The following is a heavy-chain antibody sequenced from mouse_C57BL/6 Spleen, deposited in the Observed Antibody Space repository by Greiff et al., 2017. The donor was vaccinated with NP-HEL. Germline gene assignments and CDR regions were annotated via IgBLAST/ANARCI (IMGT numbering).Heavy chain of an antibody. D-gene: IGHD1-1*02. V-gene: IGHV5-16*01. J-gene: IGHJ2*01. CDR3: ARERVAFDY. CDR1: GFTFSDYY. Sequence: EVQVVESEGGLVQPGSSMKLSCTASGFTFSDYYMAWVRQVPEKGLEWVANINYDGSSTYYLDSLKSRFIISRDNAKNILYLQMSSLKSEDTATYYCARERVAFDYWGQGTTLTVSS. CDR2: INYDGSST.